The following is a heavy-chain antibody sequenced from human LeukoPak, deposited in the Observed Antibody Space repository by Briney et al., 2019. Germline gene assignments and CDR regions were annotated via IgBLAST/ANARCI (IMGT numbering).Heavy chain of an antibody. D-gene: IGHD3-16*02. CDR2: IKQDGSEK. CDR3: ARGVITFGGVIVIPYFDY. V-gene: IGHV3-7*01. CDR1: GFTFSSYW. Sequence: GGSLRLSCAASGFTFSSYWMSWVRQAPGKGLEWVANIKQDGSEKYYVESVKGRFTISRDNAKNSLYLQMNSLRAEDTAVYYCARGVITFGGVIVIPYFDYWGQGTLVTVSS. J-gene: IGHJ4*02.